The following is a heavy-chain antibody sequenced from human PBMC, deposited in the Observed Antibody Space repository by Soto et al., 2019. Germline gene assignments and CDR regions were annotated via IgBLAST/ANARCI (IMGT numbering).Heavy chain of an antibody. CDR2: IYYSGST. Sequence: KTSETLSLTCTVSGGSISSSSYYWGWIRQPPGKGLEWIGSIYYSGSTYYNPSLKSRVTISVDTSKNQFSLKLSSVTAADTAVYYCARHRITMIHHYFDDWGQGTLVTVSS. J-gene: IGHJ4*02. CDR3: ARHRITMIHHYFDD. V-gene: IGHV4-39*01. D-gene: IGHD3-22*01. CDR1: GGSISSSSYY.